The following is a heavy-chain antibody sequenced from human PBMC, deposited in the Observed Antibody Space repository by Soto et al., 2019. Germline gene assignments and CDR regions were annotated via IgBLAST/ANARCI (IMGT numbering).Heavy chain of an antibody. V-gene: IGHV3-23*01. Sequence: GGSLRLSCAASGFTFNRYAMSWVRQAPGKGLEWVSTISGSGGSTYYADSVQGRFSISRDNSKNTLYLQMNSLRAEDTAVYYCARNYYDSGGGFDYWGQGTLVTVSS. J-gene: IGHJ4*02. D-gene: IGHD3-22*01. CDR3: ARNYYDSGGGFDY. CDR1: GFTFNRYA. CDR2: ISGSGGST.